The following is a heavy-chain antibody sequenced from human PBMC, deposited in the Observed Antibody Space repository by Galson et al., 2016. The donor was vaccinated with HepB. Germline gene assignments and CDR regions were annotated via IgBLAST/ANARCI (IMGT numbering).Heavy chain of an antibody. Sequence: SVKVSCKASGGTFSSYAFSWVRQAPGQGLEWMGGITPTFGAAIYAQKFQGRVTVTADKSTSTVYMELSSLRSEDTAVYYCARELRPLGFDPWGQGTPVTVSS. CDR1: GGTFSSYA. CDR2: ITPTFGAA. V-gene: IGHV1-69*06. CDR3: ARELRPLGFDP. J-gene: IGHJ5*02.